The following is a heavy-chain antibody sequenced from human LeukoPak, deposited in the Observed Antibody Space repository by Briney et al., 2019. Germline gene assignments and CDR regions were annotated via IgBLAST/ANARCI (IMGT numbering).Heavy chain of an antibody. D-gene: IGHD6-19*01. Sequence: GGALRLSCAASGFSFSSYSMNGVRQAPGKGLDGVSSISSTSTYIYYADSVKGRFTISRDNSKNTVYLQLNSLSPEDTAVYYCAKDVVGQQWPQNYWGQGTLVTVSS. J-gene: IGHJ4*02. V-gene: IGHV3-21*01. CDR3: AKDVVGQQWPQNY. CDR1: GFSFSSYS. CDR2: ISSTSTYI.